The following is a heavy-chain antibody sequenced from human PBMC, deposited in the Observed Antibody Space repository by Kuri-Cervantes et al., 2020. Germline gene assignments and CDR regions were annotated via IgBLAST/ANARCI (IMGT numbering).Heavy chain of an antibody. V-gene: IGHV3-48*04. J-gene: IGHJ3*02. D-gene: IGHD6-19*01. CDR1: GFTFSSYA. CDR2: IDYSGSAK. Sequence: GESLKISCAASGFTFSSYAMNWVRQAPEKGLEWISYIDYSGSAKYYADSVKGRFTISRDNAKNSLYLQMNSLRAEDTAVYYCANQNSQWLGMDAFDIWGQGTMVTVSS. CDR3: ANQNSQWLGMDAFDI.